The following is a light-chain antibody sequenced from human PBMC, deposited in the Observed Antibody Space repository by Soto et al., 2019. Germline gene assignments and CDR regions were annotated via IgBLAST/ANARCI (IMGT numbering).Light chain of an antibody. CDR2: DAS. V-gene: IGKV1-39*01. Sequence: DIQMTQSPSTLSASVGDRVTITCRASQSISRSLAWYQQKPGKAPRLLIYDASSLLSGVPSRFSGSGSGTDFTLTIASLQPEDFSTYYCQQSDSTPYTFGQGTKVEI. CDR1: QSISRS. J-gene: IGKJ2*01. CDR3: QQSDSTPYT.